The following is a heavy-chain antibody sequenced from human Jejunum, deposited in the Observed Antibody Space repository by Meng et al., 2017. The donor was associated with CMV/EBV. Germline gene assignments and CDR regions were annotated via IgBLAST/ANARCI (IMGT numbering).Heavy chain of an antibody. Sequence: QLPLHEPGPGLVTPSETLSLTCTVSGGSISSKGYYWDWVRQPPGKGLEWIGAIYHSGSTSYNPSLQSRVTMFVDTSKNQFSLMLTSVTATDTAVYYCARRRGGSGRDCWGQGTLVTVSS. J-gene: IGHJ4*02. CDR3: ARRRGGSGRDC. D-gene: IGHD3-10*01. V-gene: IGHV4-39*01. CDR2: IYHSGST. CDR1: GGSISSKGYY.